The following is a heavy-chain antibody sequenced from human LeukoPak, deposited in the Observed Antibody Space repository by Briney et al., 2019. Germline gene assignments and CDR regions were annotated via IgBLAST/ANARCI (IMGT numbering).Heavy chain of an antibody. CDR2: IYYSGST. Sequence: SETLSLTCTVSGGSVSSGSYYWSWIRQPPGEGLEWIGYIYYSGSTNYNPPLKSRVTISVDTSKNQFSLKLSSVTAADTAVYYCARDSYGDLNYWGQGTLVTVSS. J-gene: IGHJ4*02. D-gene: IGHD4-17*01. CDR1: GGSVSSGSYY. CDR3: ARDSYGDLNY. V-gene: IGHV4-61*01.